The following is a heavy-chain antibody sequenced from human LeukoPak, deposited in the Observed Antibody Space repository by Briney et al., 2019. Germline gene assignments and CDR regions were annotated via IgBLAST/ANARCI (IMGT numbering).Heavy chain of an antibody. CDR1: GYTFTGYY. V-gene: IGHV1-2*06. Sequence: ASVKVSCKASGYTFTGYYMHWVRQAPGQGLEWMGRINPNSGGTNYAQKFQGRVTMTRDTSISTAYMELSRLRSEDAAVYYCARDSGSGNNDYWGQGTLVTVSS. D-gene: IGHD1-26*01. CDR2: INPNSGGT. J-gene: IGHJ4*02. CDR3: ARDSGSGNNDY.